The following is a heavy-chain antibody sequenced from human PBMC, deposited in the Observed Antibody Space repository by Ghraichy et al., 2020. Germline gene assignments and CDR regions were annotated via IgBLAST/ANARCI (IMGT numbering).Heavy chain of an antibody. D-gene: IGHD4-23*01. V-gene: IGHV3-23*01. CDR3: ARGSTVVRFFYYDGMDV. CDR1: GFMFSSFA. Sequence: GGSLRLSCAVSGFMFSSFAMSWVRQAPGKGLEWVSAISATGNTRYSADSVKGRFTISRDNSKSTLYLQMNSLRDEDTAVYYCARGSTVVRFFYYDGMDVWGQGTTVTVSS. J-gene: IGHJ6*02. CDR2: ISATGNTR.